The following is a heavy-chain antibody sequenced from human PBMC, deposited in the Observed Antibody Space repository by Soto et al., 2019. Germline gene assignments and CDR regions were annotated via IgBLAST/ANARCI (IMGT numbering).Heavy chain of an antibody. Sequence: EVPLVESGGGLVQPGGSLRLSCAASGFTVSSNYMSWVRQAPGKGLEWVSVIYSGGSTYYADSVKGRFTISRDNSKNTLYLQMSSLSAEDTAVYYCARDGGSHGMDVWGQGTTVTVSS. CDR3: ARDGGSHGMDV. CDR2: IYSGGST. J-gene: IGHJ6*02. CDR1: GFTVSSNY. D-gene: IGHD3-16*01. V-gene: IGHV3-66*01.